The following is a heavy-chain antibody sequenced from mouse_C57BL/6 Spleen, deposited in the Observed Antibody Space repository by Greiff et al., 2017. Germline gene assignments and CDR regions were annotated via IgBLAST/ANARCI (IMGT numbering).Heavy chain of an antibody. CDR2: IYPGDGDT. Sequence: VQLQQSGPELVKPGASVKISCKASGYAFSSSWMNWVKQRPGKGLEWIGRIYPGDGDTNYNGKFKGKATLTADKSSSTAYMQLSSLTSEDSAVYFCARRDSNYDDYWGQGTTLTVSS. D-gene: IGHD2-5*01. V-gene: IGHV1-82*01. CDR3: ARRDSNYDDY. CDR1: GYAFSSSW. J-gene: IGHJ2*01.